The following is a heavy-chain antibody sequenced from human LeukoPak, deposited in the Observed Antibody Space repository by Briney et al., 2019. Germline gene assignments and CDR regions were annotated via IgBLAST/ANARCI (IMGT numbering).Heavy chain of an antibody. CDR1: GFTFSNYW. J-gene: IGHJ4*02. D-gene: IGHD2-8*02. V-gene: IGHV3-74*01. CDR2: INNDDSST. Sequence: GGSLRLSCAASGFTFSNYWMHWVRQAPGKGLVWVSHINNDDSSTSYADSVRGRFTISRDNSKSTLSLQMNSLRAEDTAIYYCATYRQVLLPFESWGQGTLVTVSS. CDR3: ATYRQVLLPFES.